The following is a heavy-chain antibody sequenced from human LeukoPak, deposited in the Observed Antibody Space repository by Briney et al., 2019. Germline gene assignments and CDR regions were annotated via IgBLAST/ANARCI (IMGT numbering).Heavy chain of an antibody. CDR1: GGSISSSNW. CDR2: IYHSGST. J-gene: IGHJ6*03. V-gene: IGHV4-4*02. D-gene: IGHD5-18*01. CDR3: ARDQGGYNYGYRYYSYYMDV. Sequence: SETLSLTCAVSGGSISSSNWWSWVRQPPGKGLEWIGEIYHSGSTNYNPSLKSRVTMSVDTSKNQFSLRLSSVTAADTAVYYCARDQGGYNYGYRYYSYYMDVWGKGTTVTVSS.